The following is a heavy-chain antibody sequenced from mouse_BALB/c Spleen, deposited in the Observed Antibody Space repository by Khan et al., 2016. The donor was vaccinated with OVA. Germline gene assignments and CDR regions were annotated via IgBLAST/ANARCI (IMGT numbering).Heavy chain of an antibody. J-gene: IGHJ4*01. CDR2: ISSTGST. CDR3: ARSLYYSYGYALDC. CDR1: GYSITSDYA. D-gene: IGHD2-14*01. Sequence: EVQLQESGPGLVKPSQSLSLTCTVTGYSITSDYAWNWIRQFPGNKLEWMGYISSTGSTSYNPSLKSRISFTRDTSKNQFFLHLKSVTTEDTATYYCARSLYYSYGYALDCWGRGTSVTVSS. V-gene: IGHV3-2*02.